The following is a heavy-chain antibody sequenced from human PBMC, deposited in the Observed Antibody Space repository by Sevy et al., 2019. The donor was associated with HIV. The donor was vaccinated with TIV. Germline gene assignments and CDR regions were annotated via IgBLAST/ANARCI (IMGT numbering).Heavy chain of an antibody. Sequence: SETLSLTCVVSXXXISSSYWWDWXRRPPGKGLEWIGAXHYSGNTTYTPSLKSRVTVSADTSKNQFSLRLTSMTAAYTAVYYCASHDWGXXDXXGQGTLVTVSS. CDR1: XXXISSSYW. CDR3: ASHDWGXXDX. V-gene: IGHV4-38-2*01. CDR2: XHYSGNT. D-gene: IGHD3-9*01. J-gene: IGHJ4*02.